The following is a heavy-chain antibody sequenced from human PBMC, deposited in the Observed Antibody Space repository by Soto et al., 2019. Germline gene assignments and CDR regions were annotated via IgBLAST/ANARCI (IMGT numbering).Heavy chain of an antibody. V-gene: IGHV3-72*01. D-gene: IGHD2-15*01. CDR3: ARVPLVASAAAPRGWFDP. CDR2: IRNKANSYAT. J-gene: IGHJ5*02. Sequence: EMQLVESGGDLVQPGGSLRLSCAASGFSFSDHYMDWVRQAPGKGLEWVGRIRNKANSYATEYAASVKGRFTISRDDSKNSLYLQTNSLKTEDTAVYYCARVPLVASAAAPRGWFDPWGQGTLVTVSS. CDR1: GFSFSDHY.